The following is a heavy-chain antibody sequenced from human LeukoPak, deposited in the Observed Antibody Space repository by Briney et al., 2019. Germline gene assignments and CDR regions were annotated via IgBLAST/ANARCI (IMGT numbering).Heavy chain of an antibody. J-gene: IGHJ3*02. CDR1: GGSIRSYY. V-gene: IGHV4-4*07. CDR3: ARDEDILTGSRAFDI. Sequence: PSETLSLTCTVSGGSIRSYYWSWIRQPAGKGLEWIGRIYTSGSTNYNPSLKSRVTMSLDTSKNQFSLKLSSVTAADTAVYYCARDEDILTGSRAFDIWGQGTMVTVSS. CDR2: IYTSGST. D-gene: IGHD3-9*01.